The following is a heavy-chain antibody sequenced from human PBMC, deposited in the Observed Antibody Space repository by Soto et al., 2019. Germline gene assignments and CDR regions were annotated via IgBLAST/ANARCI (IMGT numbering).Heavy chain of an antibody. CDR1: GFTFSNYW. V-gene: IGHV3-74*01. CDR2: LNSDGSGT. CDR3: AKGGGKTIDY. D-gene: IGHD2-15*01. Sequence: EVQLVESGGGLVQPGTSLRLSCAASGFTFSNYWMHWVRRAPGKGLVWVSRLNSDGSGTSYADSVKGRFTISRDNAKNTLYLQMNSLRAEDTAVYYCAKGGGKTIDYWGQGTLVTVSS. J-gene: IGHJ4*02.